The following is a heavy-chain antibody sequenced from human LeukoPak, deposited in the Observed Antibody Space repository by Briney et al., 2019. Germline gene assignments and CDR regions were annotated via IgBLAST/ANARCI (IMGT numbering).Heavy chain of an antibody. J-gene: IGHJ4*02. V-gene: IGHV1-24*01. CDR1: GYTLTELS. Sequence: ASVKVSCKVSGYTLTELSMHWVRQAPGKGLEWMGGLDPEDGETIYAQKFQGRVTMTEDTSTDTAYMELSSLRSEDTAVYYCATKIVLLWFGNGLFDYWGQGTLVTVSS. CDR2: LDPEDGET. D-gene: IGHD3-10*01. CDR3: ATKIVLLWFGNGLFDY.